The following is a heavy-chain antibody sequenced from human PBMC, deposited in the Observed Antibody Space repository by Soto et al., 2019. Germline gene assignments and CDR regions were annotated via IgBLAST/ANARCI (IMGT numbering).Heavy chain of an antibody. D-gene: IGHD3-10*01. CDR3: ARDEGIRGLEF. Sequence: QVQLVQSGPEVKKPGASVKVSCKASGYTFSNYGISWVRQAPGQGLEWMGWISGYNGNTAYARNLQDRVTMTIDAPTTKSYMELRSLRSDDTAVYYCARDEGIRGLEFRGLGTLVTFSS. J-gene: IGHJ4*02. CDR2: ISGYNGNT. V-gene: IGHV1-18*04. CDR1: GYTFSNYG.